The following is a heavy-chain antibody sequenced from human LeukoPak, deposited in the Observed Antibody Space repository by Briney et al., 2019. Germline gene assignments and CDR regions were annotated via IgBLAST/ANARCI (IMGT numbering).Heavy chain of an antibody. CDR2: ISSSGSTI. CDR3: AELGITMIGGV. Sequence: GGSLRLSCAASGFTFSSYEMNWVRQAPGKGLEGGSYISSSGSTIYYADSVKGRFTISGDNAKNSLYLQMNSLRAEDTAVYYCAELGITMIGGVWGKGTTVTISS. V-gene: IGHV3-48*03. D-gene: IGHD3-10*02. J-gene: IGHJ6*04. CDR1: GFTFSSYE.